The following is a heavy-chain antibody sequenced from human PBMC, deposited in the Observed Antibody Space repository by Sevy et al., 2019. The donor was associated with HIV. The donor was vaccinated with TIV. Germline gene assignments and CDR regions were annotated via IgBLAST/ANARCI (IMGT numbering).Heavy chain of an antibody. CDR2: ISHDGRYK. Sequence: GGSLRLSCAASGFTFSNYDLHWVRQAPGKGLDWVAVISHDGRYKNYADSVKVRFTISRDNPRNTLFLQMDSLRPDDTAVYFCARLVSCGGDCCYLDSWGQGALVTVSS. CDR1: GFTFSNYD. CDR3: ARLVSCGGDCCYLDS. J-gene: IGHJ4*02. V-gene: IGHV3-30*03. D-gene: IGHD2-21*02.